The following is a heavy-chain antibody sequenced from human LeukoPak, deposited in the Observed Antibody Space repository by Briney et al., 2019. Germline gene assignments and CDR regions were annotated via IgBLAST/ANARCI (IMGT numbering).Heavy chain of an antibody. Sequence: GASVTVSFKASGYTFTNYGISWVRQAPGQGLEWMAWIGTYNHDTNYAQKFRGRVTLTTDTSTSTAYMELRSLGSDDTAVYYCVRDYFCSGGTCDDCFDPWGQGTLVTVSS. CDR2: IGTYNHDT. V-gene: IGHV1-18*01. J-gene: IGHJ5*02. CDR3: VRDYFCSGGTCDDCFDP. CDR1: GYTFTNYG. D-gene: IGHD2-15*01.